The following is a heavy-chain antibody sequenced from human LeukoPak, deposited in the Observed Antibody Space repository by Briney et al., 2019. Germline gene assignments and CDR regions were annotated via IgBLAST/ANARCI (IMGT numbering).Heavy chain of an antibody. Sequence: SETLSLTCTVSGGSISSSSYYWGWIRQPPGKGLEWIGSIYYSGSTYYNPSLKSRVTISVDTSKNQFSLKLSSVTAADTAVYYCATRAYCSSTSCYSSDYWGQGTLVTVSS. J-gene: IGHJ4*02. CDR1: GGSISSSSYY. CDR2: IYYSGST. CDR3: ATRAYCSSTSCYSSDY. V-gene: IGHV4-39*01. D-gene: IGHD2-2*01.